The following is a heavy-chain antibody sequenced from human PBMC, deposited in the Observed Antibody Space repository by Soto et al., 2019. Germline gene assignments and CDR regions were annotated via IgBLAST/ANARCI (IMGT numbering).Heavy chain of an antibody. CDR1: GGTFSSYA. J-gene: IGHJ6*02. CDR3: ARVIRYFDWLLETYYYYYYGMDV. CDR2: IIPIVGTA. D-gene: IGHD3-9*01. V-gene: IGHV1-69*01. Sequence: QVQLVQSGAEVKKPGSSVKVSCKASGGTFSSYAISWVRQAPGQGLEWMGGIIPIVGTANYAQKFQGRVTITADESMSTAYMELSSLRSEDTAVYYCARVIRYFDWLLETYYYYYYGMDVWGQGTTVTVSS.